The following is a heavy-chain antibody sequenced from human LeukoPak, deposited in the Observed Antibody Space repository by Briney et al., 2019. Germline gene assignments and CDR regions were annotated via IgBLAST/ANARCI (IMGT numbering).Heavy chain of an antibody. J-gene: IGHJ5*02. CDR2: IYYSGST. CDR1: GDSISRGRYY. Sequence: SETLSLTCTVSGDSISRGRYYWGWIRQPPGKGLEWIGSIYYSGSTYYNPSLKSRVTISVDTSKNQFSLKLSSVTAADTAVYYCARQYIVVVPAAPRFDPWGQGTLVTVSS. D-gene: IGHD2-2*01. V-gene: IGHV4-39*01. CDR3: ARQYIVVVPAAPRFDP.